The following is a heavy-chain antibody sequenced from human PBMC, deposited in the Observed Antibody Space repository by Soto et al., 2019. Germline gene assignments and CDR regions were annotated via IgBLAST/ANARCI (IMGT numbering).Heavy chain of an antibody. Sequence: ESGPTLVNPTQTLTLTCTFSGFSLSTSGVGVGWIRQPPGKALEWLALIYWNDDKRYSPSLKSRLTITKDTSKNQVVLTMTNMDPVDTATYYCAHTKTGYSSSWYLSAYYGMDVWGQGTTVTVSS. CDR2: IYWNDDK. CDR3: AHTKTGYSSSWYLSAYYGMDV. J-gene: IGHJ6*02. D-gene: IGHD6-13*01. CDR1: GFSLSTSGVG. V-gene: IGHV2-5*01.